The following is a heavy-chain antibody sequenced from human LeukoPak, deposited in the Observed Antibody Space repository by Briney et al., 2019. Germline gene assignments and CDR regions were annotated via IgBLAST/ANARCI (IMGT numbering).Heavy chain of an antibody. CDR1: GYSISSGYY. J-gene: IGHJ4*02. CDR2: ISSSSTTI. D-gene: IGHD3-22*01. CDR3: TRDRHKYNYDSSGHPPY. V-gene: IGHV3-48*01. Sequence: ETLSLTCTVSGYSISSGYYWGWVRPAPGKGLEWVSYISSSSTTIYYADSVKGRFTISRDNAKNSLYLQMNSLRAEDTAVYYCTRDRHKYNYDSSGHPPYWGQGTLVTVSS.